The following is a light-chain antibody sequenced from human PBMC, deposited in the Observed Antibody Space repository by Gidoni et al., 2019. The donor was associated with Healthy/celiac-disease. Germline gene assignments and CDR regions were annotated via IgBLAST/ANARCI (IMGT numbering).Light chain of an antibody. J-gene: IGLJ1*01. CDR3: NSRDSSGNHYV. CDR2: GKN. V-gene: IGLV3-19*01. Sequence: SSALTQDPAVSVALGQTVRITCQGDRLRSYYASWYQQKPGQAPVLVIYGKNNRPSGIPDRFSGSSSGNTASLTITGAQAEDEADYYCNSRDSSGNHYVFGTGTKVTVL. CDR1: RLRSYY.